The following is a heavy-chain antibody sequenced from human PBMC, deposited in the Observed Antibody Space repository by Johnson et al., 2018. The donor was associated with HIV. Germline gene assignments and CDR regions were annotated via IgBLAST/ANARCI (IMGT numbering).Heavy chain of an antibody. D-gene: IGHD4-11*01. Sequence: QVQLVESGGGLVQPGGSLRLSCGASAFTFSSNDMKWVRQAPGKGLEWVAVISNDGTNTYYADSVKGRFTISRDNSMNSVSLQMIILRPEDTAVYYCAKETRDSRSAFDVWGQGTLVTVSS. CDR1: AFTFSSND. CDR3: AKETRDSRSAFDV. CDR2: ISNDGTNT. V-gene: IGHV3-30*18. J-gene: IGHJ3*01.